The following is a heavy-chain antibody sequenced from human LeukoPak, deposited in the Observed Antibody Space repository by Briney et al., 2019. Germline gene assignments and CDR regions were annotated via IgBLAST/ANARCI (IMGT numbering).Heavy chain of an antibody. D-gene: IGHD5-18*01. CDR2: IYYSGST. V-gene: IGHV4-39*02. CDR1: GGSISSSSYY. J-gene: IGHJ4*02. Sequence: TLSLTCTVXGGSISSSSYYWGWVRQPPGKGLEWVGSIYYSGSTYYNPSLKSRVTISVDTSKNQFSLKLSSVTAADTAVYYCARDIKGVIQLWWELDYWGQGTLVTVSS. CDR3: ARDIKGVIQLWWELDY.